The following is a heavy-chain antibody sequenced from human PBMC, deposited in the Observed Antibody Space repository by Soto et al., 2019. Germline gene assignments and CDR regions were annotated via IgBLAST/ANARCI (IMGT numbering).Heavy chain of an antibody. V-gene: IGHV4-34*01. Sequence: PSETLSLTCAVYGGSFSGYYWSWIRQPPGKGLEWIGEINHSGSTNSNPSLKSRVTISVDTSKNQFSPNLSSVTAADTAVYYCARGWLRRGVYYYYYYMDVWGKGTTVTVSS. CDR3: ARGWLRRGVYYYYYYMDV. J-gene: IGHJ6*03. CDR1: GGSFSGYY. D-gene: IGHD3-16*01. CDR2: INHSGST.